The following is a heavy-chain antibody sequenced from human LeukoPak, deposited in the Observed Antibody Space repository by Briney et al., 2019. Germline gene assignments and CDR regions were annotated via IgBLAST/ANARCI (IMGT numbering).Heavy chain of an antibody. V-gene: IGHV3-30*04. J-gene: IGHJ4*02. CDR1: GFTLRSFV. D-gene: IGHD3-10*01. CDR2: ISYEDGSNK. Sequence: GGSLRLSCAASGFTLRSFVMQWVRQAPGKGREWVAAISYEDGSNKYYADSVKGRFTISRDNSKYTVYLEMNSLSVEDTAMYYCSKERPEEYYASGSYFDYWGQGTLVTVSS. CDR3: SKERPEEYYASGSYFDY.